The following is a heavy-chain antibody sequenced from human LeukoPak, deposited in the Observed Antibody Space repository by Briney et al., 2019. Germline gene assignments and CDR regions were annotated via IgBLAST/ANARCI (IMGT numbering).Heavy chain of an antibody. CDR2: VSAYNGNT. V-gene: IGHV1-18*01. CDR1: GYXFTSYG. D-gene: IGHD3-22*01. J-gene: IGHJ6*02. Sequence: SVKVSCKSSGYXFTSYGIIWVRQAPPQGLEWMGWVSAYNGNTNYAQKLHGRVSMTTDTSTSTAYMELRSLRSGAAAAYYCARDFIYDSSGYYSTYHYGMDVWGQGTTVTVSS. CDR3: ARDFIYDSSGYYSTYHYGMDV.